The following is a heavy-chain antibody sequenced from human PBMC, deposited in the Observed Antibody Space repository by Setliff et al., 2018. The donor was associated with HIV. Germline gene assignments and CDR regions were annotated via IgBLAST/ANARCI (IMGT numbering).Heavy chain of an antibody. Sequence: EASVKVSCKASGYIFTNYAIHWVRQAPGQRLEWMGWINAGNGNTKYSQKFQGRVAITRDTAASTAYMMLSSLRSEDTAVYYCARDPYCSGGSCYWIAYWGQGTLVTVSS. CDR2: INAGNGNT. J-gene: IGHJ4*02. CDR3: ARDPYCSGGSCYWIAY. CDR1: GYIFTNYA. V-gene: IGHV1-3*01. D-gene: IGHD2-15*01.